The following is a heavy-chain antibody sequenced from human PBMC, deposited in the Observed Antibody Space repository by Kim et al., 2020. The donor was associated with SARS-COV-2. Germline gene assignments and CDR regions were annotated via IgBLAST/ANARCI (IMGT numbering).Heavy chain of an antibody. Sequence: ASVKVSCKASGYTFTSYYMHWVRQAPGQGLEWMGIINPSGGSTSYAQKFQGRVTMTRDTSTSTVYMELSSLRSEDTAVYYCARSDIVVVPAAICAFDIWGQGTMVTVSS. CDR1: GYTFTSYY. V-gene: IGHV1-46*01. D-gene: IGHD2-2*02. CDR2: INPSGGST. CDR3: ARSDIVVVPAAICAFDI. J-gene: IGHJ3*02.